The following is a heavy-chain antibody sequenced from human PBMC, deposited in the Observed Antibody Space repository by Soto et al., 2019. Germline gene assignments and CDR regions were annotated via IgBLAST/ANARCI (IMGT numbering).Heavy chain of an antibody. Sequence: SRDYGGHRIRQKTIQGLQWVSAIGAADDPYYLGSVKGRFTMSRENARNSFYLQMNNLRAGDTAVYYCARAYLGRLARRADYYFVMEVWGQGTTVT. V-gene: IGHV3-13*05. CDR2: IGAADDP. J-gene: IGHJ6*02. CDR3: ARAYLGRLARRADYYFVMEV. D-gene: IGHD6-19*01. CDR1: SRDYG.